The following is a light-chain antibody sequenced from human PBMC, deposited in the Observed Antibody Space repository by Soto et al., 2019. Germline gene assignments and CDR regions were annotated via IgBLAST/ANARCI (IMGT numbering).Light chain of an antibody. CDR1: QSVSIY. J-gene: IGKJ2*01. V-gene: IGKV3-11*01. Sequence: EIVLTQSPATLSLSPGEGATLSCRASQSVSIYLAWYQHKPGQAPRLLIYDSSNRATGIPARVSGSGSGTDFTPTISSLEPEDFAVYYCQQRSSWPYTFGQGTKLEI. CDR3: QQRSSWPYT. CDR2: DSS.